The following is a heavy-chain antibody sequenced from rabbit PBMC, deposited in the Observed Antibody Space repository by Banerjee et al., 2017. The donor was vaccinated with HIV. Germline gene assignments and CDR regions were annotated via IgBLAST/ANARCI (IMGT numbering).Heavy chain of an antibody. J-gene: IGHJ4*01. D-gene: IGHD2-1*01. V-gene: IGHV1S40*01. Sequence: QSLEESGGDLVKPGASLTLTCTASGFSFNNKYVMCWVRQAPGKGLEWIACINSNTGNTVYATWAKGPFTISKTSSTTVTLQMTSLTAADTATYFCARGWITMTMNLWGPGTLVTVS. CDR1: GFSFNNKYV. CDR2: INSNTGNT. CDR3: ARGWITMTMNL.